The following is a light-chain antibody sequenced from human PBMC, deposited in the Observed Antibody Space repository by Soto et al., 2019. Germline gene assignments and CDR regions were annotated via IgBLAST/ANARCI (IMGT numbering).Light chain of an antibody. CDR3: SSYTSSSTLKV. CDR1: SSDVGGYNY. CDR2: DVS. V-gene: IGLV2-14*03. J-gene: IGLJ2*01. Sequence: QSALTQPASVSGSPGQSITISCTGPSSDVGGYNYVSWYQQHPGKAPKLMIYDVSIRPSGVSNRFSGSKSGNTASLTISGLQAEDEADYYCSSYTSSSTLKVFGGGTKLTVL.